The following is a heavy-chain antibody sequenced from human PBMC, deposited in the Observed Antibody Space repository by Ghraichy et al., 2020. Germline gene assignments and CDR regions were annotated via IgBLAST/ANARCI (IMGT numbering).Heavy chain of an antibody. CDR2: LYSDGTP. CDR3: ARDRRYCGNNCYLYYYYGMDV. V-gene: IGHV3-53*01. Sequence: GGSLRLSCAASGLGVSSNYMSWVRQAPGKGLEGVAILYSDGTPFNADPVRGRFTISRDESRNTMFLQMNTLRAEDTAVYYCARDRRYCGNNCYLYYYYGMDVCGRGTTVTVSS. J-gene: IGHJ6*02. CDR1: GLGVSSNY. D-gene: IGHD2-21*01.